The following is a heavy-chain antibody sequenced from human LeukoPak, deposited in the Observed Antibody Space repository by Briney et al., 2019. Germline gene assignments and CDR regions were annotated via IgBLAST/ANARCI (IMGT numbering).Heavy chain of an antibody. CDR1: GFTFDDYA. Sequence: PGGSLRLSCAASGFTFDDYAMHWVRQAPGKGLEWVSGISWNSGSIGYADSVKGRFTISRDNSKNTLYMQMNSLRAEDTAVYYCARHKYSSSWYGPFDYWGQGTLVTVSS. CDR2: ISWNSGSI. D-gene: IGHD6-13*01. V-gene: IGHV3-9*01. CDR3: ARHKYSSSWYGPFDY. J-gene: IGHJ4*02.